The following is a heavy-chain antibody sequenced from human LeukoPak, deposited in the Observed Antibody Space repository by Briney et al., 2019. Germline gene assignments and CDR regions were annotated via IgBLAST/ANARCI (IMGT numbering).Heavy chain of an antibody. J-gene: IGHJ4*02. Sequence: GGSLRLSCAASGFTFSTYGIHWVREAPGKGLEWVAVISYDGSNKYYAHSVKGRFTISRDNSKNTLYLQMNSLRAEDTAVYYCAKDGVSGEPMYYFDYWGQGTLVTVSS. CDR1: GFTFSTYG. D-gene: IGHD1-26*01. CDR2: ISYDGSNK. V-gene: IGHV3-30*18. CDR3: AKDGVSGEPMYYFDY.